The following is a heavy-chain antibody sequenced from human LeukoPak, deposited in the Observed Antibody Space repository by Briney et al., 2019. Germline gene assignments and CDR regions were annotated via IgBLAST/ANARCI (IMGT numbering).Heavy chain of an antibody. J-gene: IGHJ6*02. Sequence: GFRTLSCAASGINFVDYAMHWVRKDTGKGLEWVALIRGDGDSTFYADSVKGRFTISRDNSKNSLYLQMNSLRTEDTALYYCAKGFSVLASKHYYYFYGMDVWGQGTTVTVSS. CDR1: GINFVDYA. CDR2: IRGDGDST. CDR3: AKGFSVLASKHYYYFYGMDV. V-gene: IGHV3-43*02. D-gene: IGHD3-3*01.